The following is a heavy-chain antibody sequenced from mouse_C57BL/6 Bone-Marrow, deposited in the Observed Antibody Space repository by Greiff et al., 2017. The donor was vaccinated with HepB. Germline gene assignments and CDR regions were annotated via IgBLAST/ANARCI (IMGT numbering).Heavy chain of an antibody. CDR1: GYTFTSYG. V-gene: IGHV1-81*01. CDR2: IYPRSGNT. Sequence: QVQLQQSGAELARPGASVKLSCKASGYTFTSYGISWVKQRTGQGLEWIGEIYPRSGNTYYNEKFKGKATLTADKSSSTAYMELRSLTSKDSAVYFCARDGDRAMDYWGQGTSVTVSS. J-gene: IGHJ4*01. CDR3: ARDGDRAMDY. D-gene: IGHD2-3*01.